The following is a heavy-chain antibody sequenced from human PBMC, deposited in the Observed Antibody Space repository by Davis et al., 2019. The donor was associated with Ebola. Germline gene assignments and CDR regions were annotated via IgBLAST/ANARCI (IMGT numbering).Heavy chain of an antibody. D-gene: IGHD5-12*01. V-gene: IGHV1-3*01. J-gene: IGHJ3*02. CDR2: INAGNGNT. CDR1: GYTFTSYA. Sequence: ASVKVSCKASGYTFTSYAMHWVRQAPGQRLEWMGWINAGNGNTKYSQKFQGRVTITRDTSASTAYMELSSLRSEDAAVYYCARRRGPDRNAFDIWGQGTMVTVSS. CDR3: ARRRGPDRNAFDI.